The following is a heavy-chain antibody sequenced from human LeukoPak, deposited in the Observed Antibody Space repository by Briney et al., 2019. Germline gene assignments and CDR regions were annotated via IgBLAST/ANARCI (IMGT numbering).Heavy chain of an antibody. D-gene: IGHD4-11*01. CDR3: AKPPTTASYYYFGMVV. CDR1: GFTFSSYA. CDR2: ISCSGGSA. J-gene: IGHJ6*02. Sequence: GGSLTLSCAASGFTFSSYAMSWVRQAPGKGLEWVAAISCSGGSAYYADSERRRLTISRDNSKNTLYLQMNSLRGEDTAVYYCAKPPTTASYYYFGMVVWGQGTTVTVSS. V-gene: IGHV3-23*01.